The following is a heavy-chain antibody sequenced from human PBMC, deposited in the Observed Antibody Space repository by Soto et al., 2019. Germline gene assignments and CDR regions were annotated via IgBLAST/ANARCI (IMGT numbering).Heavy chain of an antibody. D-gene: IGHD3-10*02. CDR2: IYHSGSV. CDR1: GYSISSGYY. V-gene: IGHV4-38-2*02. J-gene: IGHJ6*02. CDR3: ARMFDYYGMDV. Sequence: PSETLSLTCTVSGYSISSGYYWGWVRQHPGKGLEWVGSIYHSGSVYYNPSLNSRLAISVDTSKNQFSLRLSSVTAADTAVYFCARMFDYYGMDVWGQGTTVTVSS.